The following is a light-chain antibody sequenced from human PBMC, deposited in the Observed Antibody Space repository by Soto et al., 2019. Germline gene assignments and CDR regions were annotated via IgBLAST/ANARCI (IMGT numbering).Light chain of an antibody. Sequence: QSVLTQSPSASASLGASVKLTCTLSSGHSSYAIAWHQQQPEKGPRYLMKLDSDGSHTKGDAIPDRFSGSSSGAERYLTISSLRSEDEADYYCQTWGTGIHVVFGGGTQLTVL. CDR2: LDSDGSH. V-gene: IGLV4-69*01. CDR1: SGHSSYA. CDR3: QTWGTGIHVV. J-gene: IGLJ2*01.